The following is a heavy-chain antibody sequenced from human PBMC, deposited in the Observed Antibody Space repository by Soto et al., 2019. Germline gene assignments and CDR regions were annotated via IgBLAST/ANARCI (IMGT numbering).Heavy chain of an antibody. Sequence: GGSLRLSCAASGFTVSSNYMSWVRQAPGKGLEWVSVIYSGGSTYYADSVKGRFTISRDNSKNTLYLQMNSLRAEDTAVYYCASIVPIYDILTGYYNPSGQSYRYMDVWGKGTTVTVSS. CDR2: IYSGGST. CDR1: GFTVSSNY. V-gene: IGHV3-66*01. CDR3: ASIVPIYDILTGYYNPSGQSYRYMDV. D-gene: IGHD3-9*01. J-gene: IGHJ6*03.